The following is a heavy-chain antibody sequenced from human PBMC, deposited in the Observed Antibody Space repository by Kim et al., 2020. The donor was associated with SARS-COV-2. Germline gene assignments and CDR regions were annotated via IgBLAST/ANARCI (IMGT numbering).Heavy chain of an antibody. Sequence: GGSLRLSCAASGFDFSGSAMHWVRQPSGKVLEWIGLIRGKANSYATTYAASVKGRFTISRDDSQNTAYLHLNSLTSEDTAVYFCTNPYTNGESWFDPWGQGTLVTVSS. CDR1: GFDFSGSA. CDR2: IRGKANSYAT. CDR3: TNPYTNGESWFDP. V-gene: IGHV3-73*01. J-gene: IGHJ5*02. D-gene: IGHD6-19*01.